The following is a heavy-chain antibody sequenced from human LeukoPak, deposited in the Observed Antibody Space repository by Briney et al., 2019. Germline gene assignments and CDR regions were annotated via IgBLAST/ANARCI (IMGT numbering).Heavy chain of an antibody. CDR1: GFTFSSYA. D-gene: IGHD2-8*01. CDR2: ISYDGSNK. Sequence: GGSLRLSCAASGFTFSSYAMHWVRQAPGKGLEWVAVISYDGSNKYYADSVKGRFTISRDNSKNTLYLQLTSLRAEDTAVYYCARDNEALDFDYWGQGTLVTVSS. CDR3: ARDNEALDFDY. V-gene: IGHV3-30*04. J-gene: IGHJ4*02.